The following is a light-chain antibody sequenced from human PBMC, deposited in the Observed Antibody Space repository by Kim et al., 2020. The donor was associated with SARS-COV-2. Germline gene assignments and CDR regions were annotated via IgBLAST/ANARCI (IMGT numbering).Light chain of an antibody. J-gene: IGKJ1*01. CDR3: QQYNSSWT. CDR2: KAS. Sequence: CASVGDRVTITCRASQSISSWLAWYQKKPGKAPKLLIYKASSLESGVPSRFSGSGSGTEFTLTISSLQPDDFATYYCQQYNSSWTFGQGTKGDIK. V-gene: IGKV1-5*03. CDR1: QSISSW.